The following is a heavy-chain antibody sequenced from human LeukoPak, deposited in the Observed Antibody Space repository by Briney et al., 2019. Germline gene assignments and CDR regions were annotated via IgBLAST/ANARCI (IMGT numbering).Heavy chain of an antibody. V-gene: IGHV4-39*02. J-gene: IGHJ4*02. Sequence: SETLSLTCSVSGGSISSGSHYWGWIRQPPGKGLEWIQSMHYSGSTDYNPSLKSRVTISIDTSKNHFSLKLRFVTAADTAVYYCARLGCCSSTSCYVDQWGQGTPVTVSS. D-gene: IGHD2-2*01. CDR2: MHYSGST. CDR1: GGSISSGSHY. CDR3: ARLGCCSSTSCYVDQ.